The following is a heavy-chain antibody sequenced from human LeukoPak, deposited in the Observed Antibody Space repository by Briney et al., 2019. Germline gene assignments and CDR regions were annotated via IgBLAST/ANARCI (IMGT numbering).Heavy chain of an antibody. J-gene: IGHJ3*02. Sequence: PGGSLRLSCAASGFTFSNYAMMWLRQAPEKGPEWVSAIKGSGGGTEYADSVRGRFTISRDNSKNTLYLQMNRLRAEDTAVYYCARDPSGDYVGAFDILGQGTMVTVSS. V-gene: IGHV3-23*01. CDR3: ARDPSGDYVGAFDI. CDR2: IKGSGGGT. CDR1: GFTFSNYA. D-gene: IGHD4-17*01.